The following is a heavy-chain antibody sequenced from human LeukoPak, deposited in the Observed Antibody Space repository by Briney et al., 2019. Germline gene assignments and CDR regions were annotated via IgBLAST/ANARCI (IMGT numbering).Heavy chain of an antibody. V-gene: IGHV3-21*01. J-gene: IGHJ4*02. Sequence: PGGSLRLSCAASGFTFSSYSMNWVRQAPGKGLEWVSSISSSSSYIYYADSVKGRFTISRDNAKNSLYLQMNSLRAEDTAVYYCARDARGTYYDFWSGTEGIDYWGQGTLVTVSS. CDR3: ARDARGTYYDFWSGTEGIDY. CDR2: ISSSSSYI. D-gene: IGHD3-3*01. CDR1: GFTFSSYS.